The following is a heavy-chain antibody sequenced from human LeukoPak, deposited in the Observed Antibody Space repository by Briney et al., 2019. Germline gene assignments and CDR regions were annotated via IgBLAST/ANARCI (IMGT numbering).Heavy chain of an antibody. Sequence: SETLSLTCTVSGGSISSGGYYWSWIRQHPGKGLEWIGRIYTSGSTNYNPSLKSRVTMSVDTSKNQFSLKLSSVTAADTAVYYCARAEKQWLVQGYYFDYWGQGTLVTVSS. CDR2: IYTSGST. CDR3: ARAEKQWLVQGYYFDY. J-gene: IGHJ4*02. V-gene: IGHV4-61*02. D-gene: IGHD6-19*01. CDR1: GGSISSGGYY.